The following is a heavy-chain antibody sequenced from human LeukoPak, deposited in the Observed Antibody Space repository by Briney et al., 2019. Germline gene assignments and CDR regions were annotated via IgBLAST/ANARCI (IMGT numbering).Heavy chain of an antibody. CDR3: ARFPRIDNWFDP. CDR1: GYSFTNYW. D-gene: IGHD2-15*01. J-gene: IGHJ5*02. V-gene: IGHV5-51*01. CDR2: IYPGDSDT. Sequence: GESLKISCKGSGYSFTNYWIAWVRQMPGKGLEWMGIIYPGDSDTTYSPSFQGQVTISADKSISTAYLQWSSLKASDTAMYYCARFPRIDNWFDPWGQGTLVTVSS.